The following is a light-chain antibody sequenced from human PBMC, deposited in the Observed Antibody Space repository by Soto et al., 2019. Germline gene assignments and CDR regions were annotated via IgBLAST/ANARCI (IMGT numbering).Light chain of an antibody. V-gene: IGLV4-69*01. CDR1: SGHGSYP. J-gene: IGLJ2*01. Sequence: QLVLTQSPSASASLGASVKLTCTLSSGHGSYPIAWHQQQPEKGPRYLMKINSDGGHSKGDGIPDRFSGSSSGAERYLTISSLQSEDEADYYCQTWGAGIRVFGTGTKLTVL. CDR2: INSDGGH. CDR3: QTWGAGIRV.